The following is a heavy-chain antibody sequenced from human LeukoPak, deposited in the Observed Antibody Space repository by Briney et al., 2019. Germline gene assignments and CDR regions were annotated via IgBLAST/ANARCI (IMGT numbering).Heavy chain of an antibody. J-gene: IGHJ5*02. CDR3: ARKNYGSSRWFDP. CDR2: ISAHNGNT. Sequence: ASVKVSCKASGYTFNSYGISWVRQAPGQGLEWMGWISAHNGNTNYEEKVQGRVTVTRNTSISTAYMELSRLRSEDTAVHYCARKNYGSSRWFDPWGQGTLVTVSS. D-gene: IGHD3-10*01. CDR1: GYTFNSYG. V-gene: IGHV1-18*01.